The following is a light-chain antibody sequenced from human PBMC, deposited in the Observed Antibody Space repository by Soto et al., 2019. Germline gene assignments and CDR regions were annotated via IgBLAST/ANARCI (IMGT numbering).Light chain of an antibody. Sequence: EIVLTQSPATLSLSPGERATLSCRASQSVSSYLAWYQQKPGQAPRLLIHDASNRATGIPARFSGSGSGTDFTLPSSSLEPEDFAVYYCQQRSNWPPMYTFGQGTKLEIK. J-gene: IGKJ2*01. V-gene: IGKV3-11*01. CDR2: DAS. CDR3: QQRSNWPPMYT. CDR1: QSVSSY.